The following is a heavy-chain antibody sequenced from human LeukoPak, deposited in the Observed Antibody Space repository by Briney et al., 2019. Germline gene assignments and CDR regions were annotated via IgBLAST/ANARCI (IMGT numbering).Heavy chain of an antibody. CDR1: GFNFANHA. CDR2: ISGGGDIT. V-gene: IGHV3-23*01. Sequence: GGSLRLSCAASGFNFANHAMSWVRQTPGKGLEWVSAISGGGDITYYADSVTGRFTISRDNSKDTLFLQMHSLRPGDTAVYYCVREDTPATANYWGQGTLATISS. D-gene: IGHD2-21*02. J-gene: IGHJ4*02. CDR3: VREDTPATANY.